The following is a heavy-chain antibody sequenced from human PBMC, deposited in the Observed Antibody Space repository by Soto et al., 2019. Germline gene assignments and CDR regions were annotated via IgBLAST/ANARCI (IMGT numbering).Heavy chain of an antibody. D-gene: IGHD3-10*01. CDR2: IYHSGST. V-gene: IGHV4-39*01. CDR1: NGSISSAIYY. CDR3: AGRSSLASVQVYFGEISNYNWFDP. J-gene: IGHJ5*02. Sequence: QLQLQESGPGLVKPSETLSLTCTVSNGSISSAIYYWGWIRQPPGKGLEWIGSIYHSGSTYYNPSLQGRVPISVDTSKNQFSLKLSSVTAADTAVYFCAGRSSLASVQVYFGEISNYNWFDPGAREPWSPSPQ.